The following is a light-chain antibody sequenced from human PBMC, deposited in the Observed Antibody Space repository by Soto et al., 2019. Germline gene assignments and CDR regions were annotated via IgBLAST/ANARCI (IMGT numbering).Light chain of an antibody. V-gene: IGKV3-15*01. CDR3: QQYNNGPPKHT. CDR1: QSISNN. Sequence: EIVMTQSQSTLSVSPGERVTLSCRASQSISNNLAWYQHKPGRAPRVLIYDASTRATGVPVRFSGSGSGTEFTLTISSLQSDDVSVYSCQQYNNGPPKHTFGQGTKLEIK. CDR2: DAS. J-gene: IGKJ2*01.